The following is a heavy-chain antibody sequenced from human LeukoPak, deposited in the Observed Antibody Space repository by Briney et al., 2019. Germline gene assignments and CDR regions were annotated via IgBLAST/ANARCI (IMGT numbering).Heavy chain of an antibody. CDR1: GFTFSSYS. J-gene: IGHJ3*02. CDR2: ISSSSSYI. V-gene: IGHV3-21*01. D-gene: IGHD3-10*01. CDR3: ARVTMVRGVYDAFDI. Sequence: GGSLRLSCAAPGFTFSSYSMNWVRQAPGEGLEWVSSISSSSSYIYYADSVKGRFTISRDNAKNSLYLQMNSLRAEDTAVYYCARVTMVRGVYDAFDIWGQGTMVTVSS.